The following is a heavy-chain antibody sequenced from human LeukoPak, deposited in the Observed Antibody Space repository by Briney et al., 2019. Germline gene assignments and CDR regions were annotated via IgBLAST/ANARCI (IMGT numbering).Heavy chain of an antibody. CDR3: ARVDDGDYGYAFDI. Sequence: SETLSLTCTVSGGSISSGDYYWSWIRQPPGKGLEWIGYIYYSGSTYYNPSLKSRVTISVDTSENQFSLKLSSVTAADTAVYYCARVDDGDYGYAFDIWGQGTMVTVSS. V-gene: IGHV4-30-4*08. D-gene: IGHD4-17*01. CDR2: IYYSGST. CDR1: GGSISSGDYY. J-gene: IGHJ3*02.